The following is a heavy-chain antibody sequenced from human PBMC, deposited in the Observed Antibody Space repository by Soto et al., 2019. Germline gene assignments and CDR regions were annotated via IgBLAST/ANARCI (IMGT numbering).Heavy chain of an antibody. CDR2: IYYSGST. CDR3: ARSFDRFGELSPYYYYYMDV. J-gene: IGHJ6*03. Sequence: PSETLSLTCTVSGGSISSSSYYWGWIRQPPGKGLEWIGSIYYSGSTYYNPSLKSRVTISVDTSKNQFSLKLSSVTAADTAVYYCARSFDRFGELSPYYYYYMDVWGKGTTVTVSS. V-gene: IGHV4-39*01. D-gene: IGHD3-10*01. CDR1: GGSISSSSYY.